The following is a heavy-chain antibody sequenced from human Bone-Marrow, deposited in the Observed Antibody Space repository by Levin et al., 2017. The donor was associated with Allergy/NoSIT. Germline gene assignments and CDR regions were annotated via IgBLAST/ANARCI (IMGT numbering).Heavy chain of an antibody. Sequence: GESLKISCKASGYTFTSYDINWVRQATGQGLEWMGWMNPNSGNTGYAQKFQGRVTMTRNTSISTAYMELSSLRSEDTAVYYCARGPVTMIVVVIDKINWFDPWGQGTLVTVSS. V-gene: IGHV1-8*01. J-gene: IGHJ5*02. CDR1: GYTFTSYD. CDR2: MNPNSGNT. CDR3: ARGPVTMIVVVIDKINWFDP. D-gene: IGHD3-22*01.